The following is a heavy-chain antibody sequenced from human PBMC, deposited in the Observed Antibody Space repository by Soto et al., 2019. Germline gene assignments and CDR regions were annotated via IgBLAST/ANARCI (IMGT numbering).Heavy chain of an antibody. CDR2: ISAYNGNT. CDR1: GYTFTSYG. Sequence: ASVKVSCKASGYTFTSYGISWVRQAPGQGLGWMGWISAYNGNTNYAQKLQGRVTMTTDTSTSTAYVELRSLRSDDTAVYYCARDRGAVAGPDYWGQGTLVTVSS. J-gene: IGHJ4*02. CDR3: ARDRGAVAGPDY. D-gene: IGHD6-19*01. V-gene: IGHV1-18*01.